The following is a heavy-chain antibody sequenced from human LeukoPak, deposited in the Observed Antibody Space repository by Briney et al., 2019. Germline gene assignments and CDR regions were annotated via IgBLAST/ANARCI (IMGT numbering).Heavy chain of an antibody. CDR2: INHNGST. V-gene: IGHV4-34*01. D-gene: IGHD3-10*01. CDR1: GGSFSAYY. CDR3: ATYSGESNWFDP. J-gene: IGHJ5*02. Sequence: SETLSLTCAVYGGSFSAYYWSWIRQPPDKGLEWIGQINHNGSTNYNPSLKSRVTISVDTSKNQFSLKLSSVTAADTAVYYCATYSGESNWFDPWGQGTLVAVSS.